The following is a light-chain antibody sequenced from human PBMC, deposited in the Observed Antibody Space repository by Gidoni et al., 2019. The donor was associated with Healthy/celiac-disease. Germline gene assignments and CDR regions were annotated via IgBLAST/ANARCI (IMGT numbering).Light chain of an antibody. CDR1: QSISSW. J-gene: IGKJ4*01. Sequence: QMTQSPSTLSASVGDRVTITFRASQSISSWSAWYQQKPGKAPKLLIYKASSLESGVPSRFSGSGSGTEFTLTISSLQPDDFATYYCQQYNSYPLTFGGGTKVEIK. V-gene: IGKV1-5*03. CDR2: KAS. CDR3: QQYNSYPLT.